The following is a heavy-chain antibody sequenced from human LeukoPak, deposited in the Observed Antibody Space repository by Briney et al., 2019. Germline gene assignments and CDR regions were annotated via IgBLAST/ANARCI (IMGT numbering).Heavy chain of an antibody. CDR2: IYTSGST. V-gene: IGHV4-61*02. Sequence: SQTLSLTCTVSGGSISSGSYYWSWIRQPAWKGLEWIGRIYTSGSTNYNPSLKSRVTISVETSKNQFSLKLSSVTAADTAVYYCARGGERYCSSTSCSLDYCGAGTLVTVSS. D-gene: IGHD2-2*01. J-gene: IGHJ4*02. CDR1: GGSISSGSYY. CDR3: ARGGERYCSSTSCSLDY.